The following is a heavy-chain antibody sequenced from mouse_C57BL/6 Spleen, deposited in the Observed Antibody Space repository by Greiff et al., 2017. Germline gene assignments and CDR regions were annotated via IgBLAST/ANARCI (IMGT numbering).Heavy chain of an antibody. J-gene: IGHJ2*01. CDR2: INPNNGGT. Sequence: EVQLQQSGPELVKPGASVKMSCKASGYTFTDYNMHWVKQSHGKSLEWIGYINPNNGGTSYNQKFKGKATLTVNKSSSTAYMELRSLTSEDSAVYYCARYGFITTVVATSFDYWGQGTTLTVSS. CDR1: GYTFTDYN. V-gene: IGHV1-22*01. D-gene: IGHD1-1*01. CDR3: ARYGFITTVVATSFDY.